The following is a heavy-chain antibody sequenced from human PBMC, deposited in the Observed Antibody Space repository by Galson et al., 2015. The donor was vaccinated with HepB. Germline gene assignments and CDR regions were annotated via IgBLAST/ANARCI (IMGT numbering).Heavy chain of an antibody. J-gene: IGHJ4*02. CDR1: GFTFSSYA. V-gene: IGHV3-30-3*01. CDR3: ARAGFEYSSSFQFDY. CDR2: ISYDGSNK. Sequence: SLRLSCAASGFTFSSYAMHWVRQAPGEGLEWVAVISYDGSNKYYADSVKGRFTISRDNSKNTLYPQMNSLRAEDTAVYYCARAGFEYSSSFQFDYWGQGTLVTVSS. D-gene: IGHD6-6*01.